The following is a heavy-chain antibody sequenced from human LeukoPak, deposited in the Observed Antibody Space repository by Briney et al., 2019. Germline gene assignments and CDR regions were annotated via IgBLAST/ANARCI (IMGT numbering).Heavy chain of an antibody. V-gene: IGHV4-34*01. J-gene: IGHJ5*02. CDR3: ASPFGRFDP. CDR2: VNHSGST. Sequence: SETLSLTCAVYGGSFSGYYWSWIRQPPGKGLEWIGEVNHSGSTNYNPSLKSRVTISVDTSKNQFSLKLSSVTAADTAVYYCASPFGRFDPWGQGTLVTVSS. CDR1: GGSFSGYY. D-gene: IGHD3-16*01.